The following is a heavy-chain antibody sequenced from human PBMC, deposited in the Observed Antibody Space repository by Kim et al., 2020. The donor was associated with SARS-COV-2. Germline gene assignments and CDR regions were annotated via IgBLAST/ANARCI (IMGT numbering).Heavy chain of an antibody. V-gene: IGHV3-21*01. Sequence: GGSLRLSCAASGFTFSSYSMNWVRQAPGKGLEWVSSISSSSSYIYYADSVKGRFTISRDNAKNSLYLQMNSLRAEDTAVYYCARVLPRLWFGDDGGMDVWGQGTTVTVSS. D-gene: IGHD3-10*01. CDR2: ISSSSSYI. CDR1: GFTFSSYS. CDR3: ARVLPRLWFGDDGGMDV. J-gene: IGHJ6*02.